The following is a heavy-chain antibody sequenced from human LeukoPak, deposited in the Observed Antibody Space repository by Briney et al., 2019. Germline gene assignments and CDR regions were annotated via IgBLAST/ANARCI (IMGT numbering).Heavy chain of an antibody. Sequence: GGSLRLSCAASGFTFSSYAMSWVRQAPGKGLEWVSGISGSGGSTYYADSVKGRFTISRDNSKNTLYLQMNSLRAEDTAVYYCAKDLVLMVYAIFGYWGQGTLVTVSS. D-gene: IGHD2-8*01. CDR3: AKDLVLMVYAIFGY. CDR1: GFTFSSYA. CDR2: ISGSGGST. J-gene: IGHJ4*02. V-gene: IGHV3-23*01.